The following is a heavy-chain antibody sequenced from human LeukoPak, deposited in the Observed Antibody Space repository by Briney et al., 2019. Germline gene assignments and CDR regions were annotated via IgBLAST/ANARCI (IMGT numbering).Heavy chain of an antibody. Sequence: PSQTLSLTCTVSGGSISSGGYYWSWIRQHPGKGLEWIGYIYYSGSTYYNPSLKSRVTISVDTSKNQFSLKLSSVTAADTAVYYCARYRNPGELSPHDAFDIWGQGTMVTVSP. CDR3: ARYRNPGELSPHDAFDI. V-gene: IGHV4-31*03. CDR2: IYYSGST. D-gene: IGHD3-16*02. CDR1: GGSISSGGYY. J-gene: IGHJ3*02.